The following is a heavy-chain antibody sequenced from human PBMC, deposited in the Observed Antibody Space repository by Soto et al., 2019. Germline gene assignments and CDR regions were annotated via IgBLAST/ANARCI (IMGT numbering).Heavy chain of an antibody. Sequence: QITLKESGPTLVKPTQTLTLTCTFSGFSLSTTGVGVGWIRQPPGKALEWLALIYWDDNKIYSPSLENRLTLTRDTSKNQVALTMANMDPVDTATYYCAHRQGKGELRFDYWGQGTLVTVSS. D-gene: IGHD1-26*01. CDR1: GFSLSTTGVG. CDR2: IYWDDNK. J-gene: IGHJ4*02. V-gene: IGHV2-5*02. CDR3: AHRQGKGELRFDY.